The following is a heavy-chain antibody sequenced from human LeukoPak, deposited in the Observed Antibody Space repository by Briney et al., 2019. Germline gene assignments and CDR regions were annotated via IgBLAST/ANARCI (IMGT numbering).Heavy chain of an antibody. D-gene: IGHD1-26*01. CDR2: ISSSGSTI. V-gene: IGHV3-11*04. CDR1: GFTFSDYY. J-gene: IGHJ3*02. CDR3: SRDSNYVARYDAFDI. Sequence: KAGGSLRLSCAASGFTFSDYYMSSLRQAPGKGLEWVSYISSSGSTIYYADSVKGRFTISRDNAKNSLYLQMNSLRAEDTAVYYCSRDSNYVARYDAFDIWGQGTMVTVSS.